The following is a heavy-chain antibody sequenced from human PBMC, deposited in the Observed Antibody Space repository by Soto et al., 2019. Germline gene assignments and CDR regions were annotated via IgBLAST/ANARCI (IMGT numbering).Heavy chain of an antibody. CDR3: VRDIGASGTSSYYGLDV. J-gene: IGHJ6*02. CDR1: GFTFSSHA. D-gene: IGHD3-10*01. Sequence: QVQLVESGGGVVQPGRSLRLSCAASGFTFSSHAIQWIRQAPGKGLEWVAVISSDGSNTYYADSVKGRFTVSRDNCKSTLDLQMSSLTVLKSACYYWVRDIGASGTSSYYGLDVWGQGTTVTVSS. CDR2: ISSDGSNT. V-gene: IGHV3-30-3*01.